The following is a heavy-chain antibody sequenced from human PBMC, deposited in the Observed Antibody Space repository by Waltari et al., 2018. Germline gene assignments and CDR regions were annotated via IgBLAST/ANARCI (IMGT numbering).Heavy chain of an antibody. V-gene: IGHV4-59*11. CDR2: IYYSGST. D-gene: IGHD3-10*01. CDR3: ARSYYGSGSYYNVPFDY. Sequence: QVQLQESGPGLVKPSETLSLTCTVSGGSISSHYWSWIRQPPGKGLEWIGYIYYSGSTNHNPALKTRVTIAVATSKNQFSLKLSSVTAADTAVYYCARSYYGSGSYYNVPFDYWGQGTLVTVSS. CDR1: GGSISSHY. J-gene: IGHJ4*02.